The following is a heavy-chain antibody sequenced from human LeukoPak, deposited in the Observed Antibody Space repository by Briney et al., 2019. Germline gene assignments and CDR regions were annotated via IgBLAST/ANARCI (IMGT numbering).Heavy chain of an antibody. J-gene: IGHJ5*02. V-gene: IGHV4-59*01. CDR3: ARDGVCYGSGANWFDP. D-gene: IGHD3-10*01. CDR2: IYYSGST. CDR1: GGSISSYY. Sequence: PSETLSLTCTVSGGSISSYYWSWIRQPPGKGLEWIGYIYYSGSTNYNPSLKSRVTISVDTSKNQFSLKLSSVTAADTAVYYCARDGVCYGSGANWFDPWGQGTLVTVSS.